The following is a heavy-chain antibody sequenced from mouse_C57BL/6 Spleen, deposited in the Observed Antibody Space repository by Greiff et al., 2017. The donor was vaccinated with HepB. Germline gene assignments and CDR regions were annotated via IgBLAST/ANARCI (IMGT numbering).Heavy chain of an antibody. CDR3: ARDSGYAMDY. V-gene: IGHV5-4*01. CDR1: GFTFSSYA. CDR2: ISDGGSYT. Sequence: EVQLQESGGGLVKPGGSLKLSCAASGFTFSSYAMSWVRQTPEKRLEWVATISDGGSYTYYPDNVKGRFTISRDNAKNNLYLQMSHLKSEDTAMYYCARDSGYAMDYWGQGTSVTGSS. J-gene: IGHJ4*01.